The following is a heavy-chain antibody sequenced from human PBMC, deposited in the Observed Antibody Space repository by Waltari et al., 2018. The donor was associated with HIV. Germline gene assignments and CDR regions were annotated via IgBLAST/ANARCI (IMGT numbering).Heavy chain of an antibody. CDR3: ARGPTRYYFDN. D-gene: IGHD2-2*01. Sequence: QVQLQESGPGLVKPSETLSLTCTVSGGSITSYYWSWIRQPPRKGLEWIGYIYYSGSTNYNPSLKSRVTISVDTSKNQFSLNVTSVTAADTAVYYCARGPTRYYFDNWGQGTLVTVSS. J-gene: IGHJ4*02. V-gene: IGHV4-59*01. CDR2: IYYSGST. CDR1: GGSITSYY.